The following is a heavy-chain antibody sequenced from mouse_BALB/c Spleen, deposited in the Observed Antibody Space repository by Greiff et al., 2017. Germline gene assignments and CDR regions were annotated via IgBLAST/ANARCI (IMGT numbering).Heavy chain of an antibody. J-gene: IGHJ4*01. CDR3: ARGGDAMDY. Sequence: QVQLKQPGAELVKPGASVKLSCKASGYTFTNSWLGWVKQRPGHGLEWIGDIYPGGGYTNYNEKFKGKATLTADTSSSTAYMQLSSLTSEDSAVYFCARGGDAMDYWGQGTSVTVSS. CDR1: GYTFTNSW. V-gene: IGHV1-63*02. CDR2: IYPGGGYT.